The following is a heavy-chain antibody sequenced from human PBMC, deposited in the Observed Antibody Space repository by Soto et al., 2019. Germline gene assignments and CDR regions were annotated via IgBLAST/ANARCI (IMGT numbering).Heavy chain of an antibody. CDR3: VKDLNGAGQKLARPRGFDY. J-gene: IGHJ4*02. CDR2: ISSNGGST. V-gene: IGHV3-64D*06. D-gene: IGHD6-13*01. Sequence: GGSLRLSCSASGFTFSSYAMHWVRQAPGKGLEYVSAISSNGGSTYYADSVKGRFTISRDNSKNTLYLQMSSLRAEDTAVYYCVKDLNGAGQKLARPRGFDYWGQGTLVTVSS. CDR1: GFTFSSYA.